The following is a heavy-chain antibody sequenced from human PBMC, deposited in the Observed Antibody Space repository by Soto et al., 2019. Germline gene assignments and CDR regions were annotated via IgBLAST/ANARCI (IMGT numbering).Heavy chain of an antibody. CDR2: IYYSGSA. CDR3: AREGADYSSYYHGTDV. Sequence: QVQLQESGPGLVKPSQTLSLTFTVSGGSISSADSYWSWIRQSPGTGLEWIGYIYYSGSAYYNPSLESRVTISVDTSTNQFSLKLNSVTAADTAVYYCAREGADYSSYYHGTDVWGQGTTVTVSS. J-gene: IGHJ6*02. D-gene: IGHD3-16*01. V-gene: IGHV4-30-4*01. CDR1: GGSISSADSY.